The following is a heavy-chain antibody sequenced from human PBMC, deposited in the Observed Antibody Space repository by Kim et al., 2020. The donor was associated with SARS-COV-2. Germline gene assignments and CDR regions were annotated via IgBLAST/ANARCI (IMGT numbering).Heavy chain of an antibody. CDR2: ISGSGGST. D-gene: IGHD6-13*01. Sequence: GGSLRLSCAASGFTFSSYAMSWVRQAPGKGLEWVSAISGSGGSTYYADSVKGRFTISRDNSKNTLYLQMNSLRAEDTAVYYCAKDDSLYSSSWGAFDIWGQGTMVTVSS. CDR3: AKDDSLYSSSWGAFDI. CDR1: GFTFSSYA. V-gene: IGHV3-23*01. J-gene: IGHJ3*02.